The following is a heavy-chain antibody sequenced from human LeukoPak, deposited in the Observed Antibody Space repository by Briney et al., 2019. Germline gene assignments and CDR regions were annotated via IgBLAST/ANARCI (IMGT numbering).Heavy chain of an antibody. V-gene: IGHV3-9*01. CDR1: GFTFDDYA. Sequence: SLRLSCAASGFTFDDYAMHWVRQAPGKGLEWVSGISWNSGSIGYADSVKGRFTISRDNAKNSLYLQMNSLRAEDTALYYCAKDISGWDNAFDIWGQGTMVTVSS. CDR3: AKDISGWDNAFDI. CDR2: ISWNSGSI. J-gene: IGHJ3*02. D-gene: IGHD6-19*01.